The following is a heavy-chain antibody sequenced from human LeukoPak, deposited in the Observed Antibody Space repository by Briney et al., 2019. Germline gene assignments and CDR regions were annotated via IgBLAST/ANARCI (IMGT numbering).Heavy chain of an antibody. CDR1: GFTFSTYW. CDR2: IKQDGTEK. V-gene: IGHV3-7*03. CDR3: AKQLGYCSDGSCYFPY. D-gene: IGHD2-15*01. J-gene: IGHJ4*02. Sequence: PGGSLRLSCAASGFTFSTYWMSWVRQAPGKGLEWVAVIKQDGTEKYYVDSVKGRFTISRDNSKSTLCLQMNSLRAEDTAVYYCAKQLGYCSDGSCYFPYWGQGTLVTVSS.